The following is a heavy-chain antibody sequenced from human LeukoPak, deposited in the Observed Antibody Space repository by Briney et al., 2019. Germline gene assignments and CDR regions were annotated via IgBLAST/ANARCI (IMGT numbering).Heavy chain of an antibody. CDR1: GGSISSGSYY. V-gene: IGHV4-61*02. CDR3: AREVHGGSYKINYYYYYYYMDV. D-gene: IGHD1-26*01. J-gene: IGHJ6*03. Sequence: SSQTLSLTCTVSGGSISSGSYYWSWIRQPAGKGLEWIGRIYTSGSTNYNPSLKSRVTISVDTSKNQFSLKLSSVTAADTAVYYCAREVHGGSYKINYYYYYYYMDVWGKGTTVTVSS. CDR2: IYTSGST.